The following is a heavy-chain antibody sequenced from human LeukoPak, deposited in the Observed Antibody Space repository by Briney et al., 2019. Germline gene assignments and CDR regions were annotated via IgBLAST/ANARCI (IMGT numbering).Heavy chain of an antibody. CDR1: GFTFGDYA. J-gene: IGHJ5*02. V-gene: IGHV3-49*04. CDR3: TRCITMVRGVRWFDP. Sequence: PGGSPRLSCTASGFTFGDYAMSWVRQAPGKGLEWVGFIRSKAYGGTTEYAASVKGRFTISRDDSKSIAYLQMNSLKTEDTAVYYCTRCITMVRGVRWFDPWGQGTLVTVSS. D-gene: IGHD3-10*01. CDR2: IRSKAYGGTT.